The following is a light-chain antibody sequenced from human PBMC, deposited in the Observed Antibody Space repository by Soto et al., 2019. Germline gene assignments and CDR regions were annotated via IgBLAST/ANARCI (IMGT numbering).Light chain of an antibody. CDR2: EDD. V-gene: IGLV6-57*02. CDR3: QSYDSSSDVV. J-gene: IGLJ2*01. CDR1: SGSIASNY. Sequence: NFMLTQPHSVSESPGKTVTISCTGSSGSIASNYVQWYQQRPGSAPTTVIYEDDQRPSGVPDRFSGSIDSSSNSASLTISGLKTEDEADYYRQSYDSSSDVVFGGGTKVTVL.